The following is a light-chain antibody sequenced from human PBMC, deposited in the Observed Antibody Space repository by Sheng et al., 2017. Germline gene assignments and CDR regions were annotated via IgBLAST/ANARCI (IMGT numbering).Light chain of an antibody. CDR3: NSYTSSSTHV. Sequence: QSALAQPASVSGSLGQSITLSCTGTSSDIGGYKYVSWYQQHPGKSPKLIIYTATNRPSGVSDRFSGSKSGNTASLTISGLQAEDEADYYCNSYTSSSTHVFGTGTKVTVL. CDR2: TAT. V-gene: IGLV2-14*03. CDR1: SSDIGGYKY. J-gene: IGLJ1*01.